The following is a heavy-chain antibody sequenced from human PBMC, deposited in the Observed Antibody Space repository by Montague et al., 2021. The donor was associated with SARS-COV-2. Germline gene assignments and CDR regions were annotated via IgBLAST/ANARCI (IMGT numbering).Heavy chain of an antibody. V-gene: IGHV4-4*02. Sequence: SETLSLTCGVSGASVTSTNWWSWVCQPTGKALEWIVEIYHNRNTNYSPSHKNRVSIPLATSKNQSSHRLNSVTAADTAAYYCASPSKGGGNYRSFDYWGQGILVTVSS. CDR3: ASPSKGGGNYRSFDY. CDR2: IYHNRNT. CDR1: GASVTSTNW. D-gene: IGHD2-21*01. J-gene: IGHJ4*02.